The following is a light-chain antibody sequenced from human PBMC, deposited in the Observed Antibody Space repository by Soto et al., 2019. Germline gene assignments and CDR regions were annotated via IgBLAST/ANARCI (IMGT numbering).Light chain of an antibody. V-gene: IGKV1-5*03. J-gene: IGKJ5*01. CDR1: QSINSR. CDR2: KAS. Sequence: DIQMTQSPSTLSSSVGERVTITCRASQSINSRLAWYQQKPGKAPTLLIYKASSLESGVPSRFSGSGSGTDFSLTIIRLEPEDFSVFYCYQYGTSEIIFGQGTRLEIK. CDR3: YQYGTSEII.